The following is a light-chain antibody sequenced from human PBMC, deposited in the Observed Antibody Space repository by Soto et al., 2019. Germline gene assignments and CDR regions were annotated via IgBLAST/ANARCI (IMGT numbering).Light chain of an antibody. CDR3: QQYYSYPQT. CDR1: QGISCY. CDR2: AAS. V-gene: IGKV1-8*01. Sequence: AIRMTQSPSSFSASTGDRVTITCRASQGISCYLAWYQQKPGKAPKLLIYAASTLQSGVPSTFSGSGSATDFTLTISCLQSEDFATYYCQQYYSYPQTFGQGTTVEIK. J-gene: IGKJ1*01.